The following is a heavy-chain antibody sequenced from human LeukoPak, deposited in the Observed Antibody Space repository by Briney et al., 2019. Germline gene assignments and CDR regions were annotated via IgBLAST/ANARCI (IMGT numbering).Heavy chain of an antibody. Sequence: SETLSLTCTVSGGSISSSSYYWGWIRQPPGKGLEWIGYIYYGGSTNYNPSLKSRVTISVDTSKNQFSLKLSSVTAADTAVYYCARGGWLHPPPYSSYYYYYYGMDVWGQGTTVTVSS. V-gene: IGHV4-61*05. J-gene: IGHJ6*02. D-gene: IGHD5-12*01. CDR1: GGSISSSSYY. CDR3: ARGGWLHPPPYSSYYYYYYGMDV. CDR2: IYYGGST.